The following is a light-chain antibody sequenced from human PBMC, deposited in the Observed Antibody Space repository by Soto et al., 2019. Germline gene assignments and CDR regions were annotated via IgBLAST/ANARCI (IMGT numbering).Light chain of an antibody. CDR2: GAS. J-gene: IGKJ5*01. V-gene: IGKV3-11*01. Sequence: EIVLTQSPANPPFSSGERAPLSCKASQYVSSFLAWYQQKPGQAPRLLIYGASNRATGIPAMFSGSGSGTDFTLTISSLEPEDFAVYYCQQRSNWPPFAFGQGTRLEI. CDR3: QQRSNWPPFA. CDR1: QYVSSF.